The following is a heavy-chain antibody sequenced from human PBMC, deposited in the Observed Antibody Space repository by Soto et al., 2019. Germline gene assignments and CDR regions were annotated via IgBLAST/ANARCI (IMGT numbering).Heavy chain of an antibody. V-gene: IGHV4-34*01. CDR1: GGSFSGYY. CDR3: ARVEVLGIAFDI. Sequence: SETLSLTCAVYGGSFSGYYWSWIRQPPGKGLEWIGEINHSGSTNYNPSRKSRVTISEDTSKNQFSQKLSLVTAADTAVYYCARVEVLGIAFDIWGQGTMVTVSS. J-gene: IGHJ3*02. CDR2: INHSGST. D-gene: IGHD7-27*01.